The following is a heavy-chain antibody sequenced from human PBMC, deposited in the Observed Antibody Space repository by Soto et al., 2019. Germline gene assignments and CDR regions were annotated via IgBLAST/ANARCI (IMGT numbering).Heavy chain of an antibody. CDR1: GFTFSDPY. J-gene: IGHJ4*01. Sequence: SLRHSSTTSGFTFSDPYMSWIRQAPGLGLEWIGDSTSIGSFASDADSVKGRFSISRDNAKNSLYLQINSLRGDDTATYFCVRSGDNYKLLDYWGHGT. CDR3: VRSGDNYKLLDY. D-gene: IGHD1-1*01. CDR2: STSIGSFA. V-gene: IGHV3-11*06.